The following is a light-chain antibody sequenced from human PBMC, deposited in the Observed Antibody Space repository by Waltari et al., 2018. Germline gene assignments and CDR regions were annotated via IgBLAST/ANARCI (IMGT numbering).Light chain of an antibody. CDR2: GAS. J-gene: IGKJ2*01. CDR1: QNIADN. Sequence: EIVMTQSPATLSVSPGERATLSCRASQNIADNLAWYQPRPGQAPRLLIYGASTRATGIQARFSGSGSGTEFTLTISSMQSEDFAVYYCQQYNNWPPYTFGQGTNLEIK. V-gene: IGKV3-15*01. CDR3: QQYNNWPPYT.